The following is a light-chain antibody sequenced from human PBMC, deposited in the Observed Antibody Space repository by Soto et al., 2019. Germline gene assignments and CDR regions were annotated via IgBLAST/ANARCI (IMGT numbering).Light chain of an antibody. V-gene: IGKV4-1*01. Sequence: DIVMTQSPDSLAVSLGERATINCKSGQSVLYSSNNKNYLAWYQQKPGQSPKLLIYWASTRESGVPDRFSGSGSGTDFTLTISSLQAEDVAVYYCQQYYSTPPWTFGQGTKVDIK. CDR1: QSVLYSSNNKNY. J-gene: IGKJ1*01. CDR2: WAS. CDR3: QQYYSTPPWT.